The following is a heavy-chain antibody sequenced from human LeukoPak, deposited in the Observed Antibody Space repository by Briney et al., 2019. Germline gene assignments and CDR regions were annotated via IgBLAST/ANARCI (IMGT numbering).Heavy chain of an antibody. Sequence: ASVKVSCRAFGYTFTGYWMHWVRQASGQGPEWMGVISPSGGSTIYAQKFKGRVTLTRDMSTSTDYLELSSLRSEDTAVYYCARDNSVRDEAWWFNPGGQGTLVTVSS. CDR3: ARDNSVRDEAWWFNP. CDR1: GYTFTGYW. D-gene: IGHD5-24*01. CDR2: ISPSGGST. V-gene: IGHV1-46*01. J-gene: IGHJ5*02.